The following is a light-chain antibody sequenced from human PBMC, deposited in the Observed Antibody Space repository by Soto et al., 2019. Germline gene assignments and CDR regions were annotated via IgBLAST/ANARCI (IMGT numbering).Light chain of an antibody. Sequence: EIVLTQSPATLSLSPGEVVTLSCRASQSVSSYLAWYQQKPGQAPRLLIYGASSRATGIPDRFSGSGSGTDFTLTISSLEPEDFAVYYCQQYGSSPKTFGQGTKVDIK. CDR1: QSVSSY. CDR2: GAS. CDR3: QQYGSSPKT. J-gene: IGKJ1*01. V-gene: IGKV3-20*01.